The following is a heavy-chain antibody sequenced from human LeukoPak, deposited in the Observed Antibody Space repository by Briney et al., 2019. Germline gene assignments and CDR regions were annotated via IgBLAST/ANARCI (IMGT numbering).Heavy chain of an antibody. J-gene: IGHJ4*02. V-gene: IGHV1-69*05. CDR2: IIPIFGPA. CDR1: GGTFSSYA. D-gene: IGHD5-18*01. CDR3: AREVDTAMTRFDY. Sequence: SVKVSCEASGGTFSSYAISWVRQAPGQGLEWMGRIIPIFGPANYAQKFQGRVTITTDESTSTAYMGLSSLRSEDTAVYYCAREVDTAMTRFDYWGQRTLVTVSS.